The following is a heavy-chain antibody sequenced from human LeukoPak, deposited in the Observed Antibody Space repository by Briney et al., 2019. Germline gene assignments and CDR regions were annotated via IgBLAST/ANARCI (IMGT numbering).Heavy chain of an antibody. J-gene: IGHJ4*02. Sequence: PGGSLRLSCAASGFTFSTYWMTWVRQAPGKGLEWVANIKEDGSEQYYVDSVKGRFTISRDNAKNSLYLQMNSLRAEDTAVYYCARDLGWFGELLPELNWGQGTLVTVSS. CDR2: IKEDGSEQ. D-gene: IGHD3-10*01. CDR3: ARDLGWFGELLPELN. V-gene: IGHV3-7*01. CDR1: GFTFSTYW.